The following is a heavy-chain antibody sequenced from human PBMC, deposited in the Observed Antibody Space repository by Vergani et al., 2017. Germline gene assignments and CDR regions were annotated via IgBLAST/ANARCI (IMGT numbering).Heavy chain of an antibody. Sequence: VEAGGGLVQPGGSLRLSCTASGFTFQAFAFHWVRQVSGRGLEWVSGIDRNYGVKNGNSFEGRFSISRDNAKKAVFLQMNNLRHEDTALYFSVKDKDYDADGPFDLWGRGTLVTVSS. J-gene: IGHJ2*01. V-gene: IGHV3-9*01. CDR3: VKDKDYDADGPFDL. CDR1: GFTFQAFA. D-gene: IGHD3-16*01. CDR2: IDRNYGVK.